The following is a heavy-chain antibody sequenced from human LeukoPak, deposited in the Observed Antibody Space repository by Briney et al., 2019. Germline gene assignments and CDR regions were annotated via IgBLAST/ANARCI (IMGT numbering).Heavy chain of an antibody. CDR3: ARAGWWELPRYAFDI. CDR2: IIPIFGTA. CDR1: GGTFSSYA. D-gene: IGHD1-26*01. V-gene: IGHV1-69*06. J-gene: IGHJ3*02. Sequence: SVKVSCKASGGTFSSYAISWVRQAPGQGLEWMGGIIPIFGTANYAQKFQGRVTITADKSTSTAYMELSSLRSDDTAVYYCARAGWWELPRYAFDIWGQGTMVTVSS.